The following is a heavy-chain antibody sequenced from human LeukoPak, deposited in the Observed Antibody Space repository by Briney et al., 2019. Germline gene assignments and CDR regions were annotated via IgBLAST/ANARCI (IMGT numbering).Heavy chain of an antibody. Sequence: GGSLRLSCAASGFTFSSYAMSWVRQAPGKGLEWVSAISGSGGSTYYADSVKGRFTISRDNSKNTLYLQMNSLRAEDTAVYYRAKDITVTTFRFDYWGQGTLVTVSS. CDR2: ISGSGGST. D-gene: IGHD4-17*01. CDR3: AKDITVTTFRFDY. CDR1: GFTFSSYA. V-gene: IGHV3-23*01. J-gene: IGHJ4*02.